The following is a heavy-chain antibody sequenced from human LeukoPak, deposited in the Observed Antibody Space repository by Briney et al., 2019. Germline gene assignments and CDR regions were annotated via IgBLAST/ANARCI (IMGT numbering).Heavy chain of an antibody. D-gene: IGHD3-22*01. V-gene: IGHV4-59*12. CDR3: ASFRIHYYDSSGYYGY. CDR2: IYYSGST. J-gene: IGHJ4*02. CDR1: GGSISSYY. Sequence: SSETLSLTCTVSGGSISSYYWSWIRQPPGKGLEWIGYIYYSGSTNYNPSLKSRVTISVDTSKNQFSLKLSSVTAADTAVYYCASFRIHYYDSSGYYGYWGQGTLVTVSS.